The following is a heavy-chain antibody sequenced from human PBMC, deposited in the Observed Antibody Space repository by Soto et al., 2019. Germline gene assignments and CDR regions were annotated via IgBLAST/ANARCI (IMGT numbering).Heavy chain of an antibody. CDR3: ARVGVLTDTAMVPPDY. V-gene: IGHV1-18*01. Sequence: QVQLVQSGAEVKKPGASVKVSCKASGYTFTSYGIRWVRQALGQGLEWMGWISAYNGNTNYAQKLQGRVTMTTDTSTSTAYMERSSLRSDDTAVYYCARVGVLTDTAMVPPDYWGQGTLVTVSS. CDR1: GYTFTSYG. J-gene: IGHJ4*02. CDR2: ISAYNGNT. D-gene: IGHD5-18*01.